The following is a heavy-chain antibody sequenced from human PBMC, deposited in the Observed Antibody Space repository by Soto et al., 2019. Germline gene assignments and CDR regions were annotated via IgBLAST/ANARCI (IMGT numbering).Heavy chain of an antibody. V-gene: IGHV1-69*06. Sequence: QVQLVQSGAEVKKPGSSVKVSCKASGGTFSSYAISWVRQAPGQGLEWMGGIIPIFGTANYAQKFQGRVTITADKSTSTAYMELSSLRSEDTAVYYCARDRGLSGLGYCSGGSCWWPFDYWCQGTLVTVSS. D-gene: IGHD2-15*01. CDR3: ARDRGLSGLGYCSGGSCWWPFDY. CDR1: GGTFSSYA. CDR2: IIPIFGTA. J-gene: IGHJ4*02.